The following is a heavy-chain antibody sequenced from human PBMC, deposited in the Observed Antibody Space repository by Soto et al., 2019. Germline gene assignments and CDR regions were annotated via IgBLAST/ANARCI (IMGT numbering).Heavy chain of an antibody. Sequence: SVKVSCKASGGTFSSYAISWVRQAPGQGLEWMGGIIPIFGTANYAQKFQGRVTITADESTSTAYMELSSLRSEDTAVYYCARGARSVGYYDILPGSTDYWGQGTLVPVSS. CDR1: GGTFSSYA. V-gene: IGHV1-69*13. CDR2: IIPIFGTA. D-gene: IGHD3-9*01. CDR3: ARGARSVGYYDILPGSTDY. J-gene: IGHJ4*02.